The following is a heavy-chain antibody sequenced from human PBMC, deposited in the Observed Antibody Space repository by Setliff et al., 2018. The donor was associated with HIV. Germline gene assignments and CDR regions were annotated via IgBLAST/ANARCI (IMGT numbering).Heavy chain of an antibody. Sequence: ASVKVSCKASGYTFSDYGISWVRQAPGQGLEWMGWISAYNGKTNSAQKVQGRVTMTTDTSTSTAYMELGSLISDDTAVYYCARPRKSYPPAYGLDVWGQGTTVTVSS. J-gene: IGHJ6*02. CDR3: ARPRKSYPPAYGLDV. D-gene: IGHD6-6*01. CDR1: GYTFSDYG. CDR2: ISAYNGKT. V-gene: IGHV1-18*01.